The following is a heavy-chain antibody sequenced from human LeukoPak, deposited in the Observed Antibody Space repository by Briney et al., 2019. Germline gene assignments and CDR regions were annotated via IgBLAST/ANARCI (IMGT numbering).Heavy chain of an antibody. D-gene: IGHD3-22*01. V-gene: IGHV3-48*01. CDR2: ISSSSSTI. CDR3: ARVQYYYDSSGYGAFDI. Sequence: GGSLRLSWAASGFTFSRYSMNWVRQAPGKGLEWVSYISSSSSTIYYADSVKGRFIISRDNAKNSLYLQMNSLRAEDTAVYYCARVQYYYDSSGYGAFDIWGQGTMVTVSS. CDR1: GFTFSRYS. J-gene: IGHJ3*02.